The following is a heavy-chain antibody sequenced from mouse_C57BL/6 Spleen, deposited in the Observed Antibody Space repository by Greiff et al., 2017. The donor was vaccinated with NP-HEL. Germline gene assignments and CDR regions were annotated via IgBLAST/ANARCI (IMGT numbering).Heavy chain of an antibody. CDR3: ASSTMVTTGYAMDY. CDR2: IYPRDGST. D-gene: IGHD2-2*01. J-gene: IGHJ4*01. CDR1: GYTFTSYD. Sequence: QVQLKESGPELVKPGASVKLSCKASGYTFTSYDINWVKQRPGQGLEWIGWIYPRDGSTKYNEKFKGKATLTVDTSSSTAYMELHSLTSEDSAVYFWASSTMVTTGYAMDYWGQGTSVTVSS. V-gene: IGHV1-85*01.